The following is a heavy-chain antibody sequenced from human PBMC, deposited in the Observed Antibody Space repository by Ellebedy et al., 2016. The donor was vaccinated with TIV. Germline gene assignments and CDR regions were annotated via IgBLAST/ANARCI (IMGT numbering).Heavy chain of an antibody. J-gene: IGHJ6*03. V-gene: IGHV5-51*01. D-gene: IGHD2/OR15-2a*01. CDR1: GYSFPTYW. Sequence: GESLKISCKGSGYSFPTYWTGWVRQMRGKGLEWMGIIYPGDSDTSYSPSVEGQVTISADKSISTVFLQWSSLKASDTAIYYCARPNMGYYYMDAWGTGTTVSVSS. CDR3: ARPNMGYYYMDA. CDR2: IYPGDSDT.